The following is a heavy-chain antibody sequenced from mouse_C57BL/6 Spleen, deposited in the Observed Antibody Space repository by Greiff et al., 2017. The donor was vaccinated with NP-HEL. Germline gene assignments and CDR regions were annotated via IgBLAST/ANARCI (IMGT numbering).Heavy chain of an antibody. CDR2: IYPVSGET. J-gene: IGHJ4*01. CDR3: GRSGYYVGDAMDY. V-gene: IGHV1-11*01. D-gene: IGHD2-3*01. CDR1: GYTFTDHI. Sequence: VQLQQSGAELASPGASVTLSCKASGYTFTDHIMNWVKKRPGQGLEWIGRIYPVSGETNYNQKFMGKATFSVDRSPSTVYIVLNSLTSEDPAVYYCGRSGYYVGDAMDYWGQGTSVTVSS.